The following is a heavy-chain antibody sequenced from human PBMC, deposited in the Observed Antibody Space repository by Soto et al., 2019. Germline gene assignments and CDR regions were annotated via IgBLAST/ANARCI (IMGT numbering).Heavy chain of an antibody. CDR1: GFTFSSYG. CDR2: ISYDGTNK. V-gene: IGHV3-30*18. CDR3: AKKAVAYYHYGMDV. Sequence: QVQLVESGGGVVQPGRSLRLSCAASGFTFSSYGMHWVRQAPGKGLEWVAVISYDGTNKYYADSVKGRFTISRDNSKNTRYLQMNSLRAEDTAVYYCAKKAVAYYHYGMDVWGQGTTVTVSS. D-gene: IGHD2-15*01. J-gene: IGHJ6*02.